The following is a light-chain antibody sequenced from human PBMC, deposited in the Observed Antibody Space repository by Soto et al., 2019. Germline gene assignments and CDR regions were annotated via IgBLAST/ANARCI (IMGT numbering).Light chain of an antibody. CDR3: KQYNNWPRT. CDR1: QSVSSN. CDR2: GAS. J-gene: IGKJ1*01. V-gene: IGKV3-15*01. Sequence: EIVMTQSPATLSVSPGERATLSCRASQSVSSNLAWYQQKPGQAPRLLIYGASTRATGIPARFSGSGSGTDFTITISSLQSEDFAVYYCKQYNNWPRTFGQGTKVEIK.